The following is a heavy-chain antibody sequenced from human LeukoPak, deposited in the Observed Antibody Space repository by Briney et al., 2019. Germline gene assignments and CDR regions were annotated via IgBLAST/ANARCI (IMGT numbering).Heavy chain of an antibody. J-gene: IGHJ3*02. CDR3: AKKSRAAAARREGAFDI. Sequence: PGGSLRLSCAASGFTFSSYAMSWVRQAPGKGLEWVSAISGSGGSTYYADSVKGRFTISRDNSKNTLYLQMNSLRAEDTAVYYCAKKSRAAAARREGAFDIWGQGTMVTVSS. CDR1: GFTFSSYA. CDR2: ISGSGGST. D-gene: IGHD6-13*01. V-gene: IGHV3-23*01.